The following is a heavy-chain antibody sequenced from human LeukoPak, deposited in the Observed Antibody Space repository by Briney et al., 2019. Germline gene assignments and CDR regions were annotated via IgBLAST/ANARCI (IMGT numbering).Heavy chain of an antibody. J-gene: IGHJ5*02. Sequence: GRSLRLSCASSGFNFSGYGMHWARQAPGKGLEWVTGIAFDGSRKHYADSVKGRFTISRDNSRNTMDLQMNSLRVEDTAVYHCTRYDSSRFDPWGQGTLVIVSS. CDR3: TRYDSSRFDP. D-gene: IGHD3-3*01. CDR1: GFNFSGYG. CDR2: IAFDGSRK. V-gene: IGHV3-30*03.